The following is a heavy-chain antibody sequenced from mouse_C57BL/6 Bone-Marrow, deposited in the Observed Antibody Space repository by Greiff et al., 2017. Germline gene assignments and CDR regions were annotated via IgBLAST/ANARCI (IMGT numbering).Heavy chain of an antibody. J-gene: IGHJ3*01. CDR3: ARRPWFAY. CDR2: IYPRSGNT. CDR1: GYTFTSYG. Sequence: VNVVESGAELARPGASVKLSCKASGYTFTSYGISWVKQRTGQGLEWIGEIYPRSGNTYYNEKFKGKATLTADKSSSTAYMELRSLTSEDSAVYFCARRPWFAYWGQGTLVTVSA. V-gene: IGHV1-81*01.